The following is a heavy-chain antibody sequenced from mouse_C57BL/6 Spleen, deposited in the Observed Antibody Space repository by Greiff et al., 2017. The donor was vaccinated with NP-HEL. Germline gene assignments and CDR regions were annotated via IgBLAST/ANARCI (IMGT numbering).Heavy chain of an antibody. Sequence: QVQLQQSGPELVKPGASVKISCKASGYAFSRSWMNWVKQRPGKGLEWIGRIYPGDGDTKYNGKFKGKATLTAYKSSSTAYMQLSSLTSEDSAVYFCARGDYYGSSYFDYWGQGTTLTVSS. CDR1: GYAFSRSW. CDR2: IYPGDGDT. CDR3: ARGDYYGSSYFDY. J-gene: IGHJ2*01. V-gene: IGHV1-82*01. D-gene: IGHD1-1*01.